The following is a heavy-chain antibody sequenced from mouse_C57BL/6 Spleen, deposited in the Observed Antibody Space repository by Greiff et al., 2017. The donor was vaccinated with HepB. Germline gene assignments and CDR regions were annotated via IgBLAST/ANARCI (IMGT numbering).Heavy chain of an antibody. CDR3: VAYYDYDYAMDY. CDR2: IHPNSGST. D-gene: IGHD2-4*01. V-gene: IGHV1-64*01. J-gene: IGHJ4*01. CDR1: GYTFTSYW. Sequence: QVQLQQSGAELVKPGASVKLSCKASGYTFTSYWMHWVKQRPGQGLEWIGMIHPNSGSTNYNEKFKSKATLTVDKSSSTAYMQLSSLTSEDSAVYYCVAYYDYDYAMDYWGQGTSVTVSS.